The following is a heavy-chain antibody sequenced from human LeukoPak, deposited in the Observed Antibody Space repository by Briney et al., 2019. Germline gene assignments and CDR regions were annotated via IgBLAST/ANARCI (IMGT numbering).Heavy chain of an antibody. J-gene: IGHJ4*02. Sequence: GASVKVSCKVSGYTLTELSMQWVRQAPGKGLEWMGGFDPEDGETIYAQKFQGRVTMTEDTSTDTAYMELSSLRSEDTAVYYCATAPAYYYDSSGSALSAAPYYFDYWGQGTLVTVSS. V-gene: IGHV1-24*01. CDR2: FDPEDGET. D-gene: IGHD3-22*01. CDR1: GYTLTELS. CDR3: ATAPAYYYDSSGSALSAAPYYFDY.